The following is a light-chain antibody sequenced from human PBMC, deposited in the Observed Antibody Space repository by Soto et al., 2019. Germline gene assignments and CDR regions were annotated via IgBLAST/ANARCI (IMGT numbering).Light chain of an antibody. J-gene: IGKJ4*01. CDR1: QSVSSSY. CDR3: QQYNKWPLT. Sequence: EIVLTQSPGTLSLSPGERATLSCRASQSVSSSYLAWYQQKPGQAPRLLIYGASSRATGIPDRFSGSGSGTDFTLTISRLEPEDFAVYYCQQYNKWPLTFGGGTKV. V-gene: IGKV3-20*01. CDR2: GAS.